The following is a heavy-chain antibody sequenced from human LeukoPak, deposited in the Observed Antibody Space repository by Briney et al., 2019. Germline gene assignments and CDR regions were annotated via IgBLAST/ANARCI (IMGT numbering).Heavy chain of an antibody. CDR1: GGSFSGYY. CDR2: INHSGST. J-gene: IGHJ6*03. CDR3: ARGRRYGDPSDYYYIDV. Sequence: PSETLSLTCAVYGGSFSGYYWSWIRQPPGKGLEWIGEINHSGSTNYNPSLKSRVTISVDTSKNQFSLKLSSATAADTAVYYCARGRRYGDPSDYYYIDVWGKGTTVTVSS. V-gene: IGHV4-34*01. D-gene: IGHD2-21*01.